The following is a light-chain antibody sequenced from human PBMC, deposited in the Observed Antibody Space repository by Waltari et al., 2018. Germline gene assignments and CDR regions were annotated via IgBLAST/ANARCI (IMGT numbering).Light chain of an antibody. CDR1: QSISNY. CDR3: QQSYSTPRLT. J-gene: IGKJ4*01. V-gene: IGKV1-39*01. Sequence: DIQMTQSPSSLSASVGDRVTITCRANQSISNYLNWYQQKPEKAPKLLIYAASSLQSGVPSRFSGSGSGTDFTLTISSLQPEDFATYYCQQSYSTPRLTFGGGTKVEIK. CDR2: AAS.